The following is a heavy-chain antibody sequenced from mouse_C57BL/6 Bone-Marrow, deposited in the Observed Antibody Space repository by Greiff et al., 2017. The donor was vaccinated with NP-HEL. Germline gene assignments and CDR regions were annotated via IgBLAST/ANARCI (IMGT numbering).Heavy chain of an antibody. D-gene: IGHD1-1*01. Sequence: EVKLEESGGGLVQPGGSMKLSCAASGFTFSDAWMDWVRQSPEKGLEWVAEIRNKANNHATYYAESVKGRFTISRDDSKSSVYLQMNSLRAEDTGIYYCTRFPDYYGSPYWYFDVWGTGTTVTVSS. V-gene: IGHV6-6*01. CDR2: IRNKANNHAT. CDR1: GFTFSDAW. J-gene: IGHJ1*03. CDR3: TRFPDYYGSPYWYFDV.